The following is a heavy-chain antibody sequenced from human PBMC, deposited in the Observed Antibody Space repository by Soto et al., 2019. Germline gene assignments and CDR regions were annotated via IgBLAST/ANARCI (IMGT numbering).Heavy chain of an antibody. CDR1: GFTFTSYG. Sequence: PGGSLRLSCEASGFTFTSYGMHWVRQGPGKGLEWVGVIWYDGSNKYYADSVKGRFTISRDNSKNTLYLQMNSLRAEDTAVYYCARQGEAVAGHEWLDYWGQGTLVTVSS. CDR3: ARQGEAVAGHEWLDY. V-gene: IGHV3-33*01. J-gene: IGHJ4*02. D-gene: IGHD6-19*01. CDR2: IWYDGSNK.